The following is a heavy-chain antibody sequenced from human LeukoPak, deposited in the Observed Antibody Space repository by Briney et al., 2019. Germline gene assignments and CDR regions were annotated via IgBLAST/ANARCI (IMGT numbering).Heavy chain of an antibody. CDR3: ARSRVFWSGVNWFHP. CDR1: GGSISSGGYY. V-gene: IGHV4-30-2*01. J-gene: IGHJ5*02. D-gene: IGHD3-3*01. CDR2: IYHSGST. Sequence: PSQTLSLTCTVSGGSISSGGYYWSWIRPPPGKGLEWIGYIYHSGSTYYNPSLKSRVTISVDRSKNQFSLKLSSVTAADTAVYYCARSRVFWSGVNWFHPWGQGTLVTVSS.